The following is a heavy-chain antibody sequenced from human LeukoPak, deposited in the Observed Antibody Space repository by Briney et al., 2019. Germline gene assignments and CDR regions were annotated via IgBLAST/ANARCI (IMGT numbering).Heavy chain of an antibody. J-gene: IGHJ4*02. Sequence: GGSLRLSCAASGFTFSSYGMHWVRQAPGKWLEWVAVISYDGSNKYYADSVKGRLTISRENSKNTLYLQMNSSRAEDTAVYYCAKDHPGAMVRGVPDYWGQGTLVTVSS. D-gene: IGHD3-10*01. V-gene: IGHV3-30*18. CDR1: GFTFSSYG. CDR2: ISYDGSNK. CDR3: AKDHPGAMVRGVPDY.